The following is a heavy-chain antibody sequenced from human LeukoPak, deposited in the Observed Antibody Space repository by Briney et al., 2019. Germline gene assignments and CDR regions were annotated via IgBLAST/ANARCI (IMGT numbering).Heavy chain of an antibody. Sequence: GGSLRLSCAASGFTFSSYAMSWVRQAPGKGLEWASAISGSGGSTYYADSVKGRFTISRDNSKNTLYLHMNSLRAEDTAVYYCAKGSWAGTSDHWGQGTLVTVSS. CDR1: GFTFSSYA. J-gene: IGHJ4*02. CDR3: AKGSWAGTSDH. D-gene: IGHD6-19*01. V-gene: IGHV3-23*01. CDR2: ISGSGGST.